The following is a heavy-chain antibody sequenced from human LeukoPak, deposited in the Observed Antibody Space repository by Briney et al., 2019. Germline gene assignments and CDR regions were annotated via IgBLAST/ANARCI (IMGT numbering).Heavy chain of an antibody. D-gene: IGHD6-19*01. CDR1: GFTFSSYE. Sequence: PGGSLRLSCAASGFTFSSYEMNWVRQAPGKGLEWVSYISSGSTIYDSDSVTGRFTISRDNAKNSLYLQMNSLRAEDTAVYYCGRESIAVAGAPFDYWGQGTLVTVSS. V-gene: IGHV3-48*03. J-gene: IGHJ4*02. CDR2: ISSGSTI. CDR3: GRESIAVAGAPFDY.